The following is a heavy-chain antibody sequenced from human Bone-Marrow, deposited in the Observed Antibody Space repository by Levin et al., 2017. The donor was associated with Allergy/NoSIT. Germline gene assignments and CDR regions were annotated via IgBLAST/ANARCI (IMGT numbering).Heavy chain of an antibody. V-gene: IGHV3-30-3*01. CDR1: GFTFSSYA. CDR2: ISYDGSNK. Sequence: GESLKISCAASGFTFSSYAMHWVRQAPGKGLEWVAVISYDGSNKYYADSVKGRFTISRDNSKNTLYLQMNSLRAEDTAVYYCARDQGWFDPWGQGTLVTVSS. CDR3: ARDQGWFDP. J-gene: IGHJ5*02.